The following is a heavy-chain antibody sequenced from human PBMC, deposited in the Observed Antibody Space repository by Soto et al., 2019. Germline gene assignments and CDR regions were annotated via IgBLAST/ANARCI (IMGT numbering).Heavy chain of an antibody. CDR1: GATLSTYG. V-gene: IGHV1-69*01. CDR3: AAGDSSDTGDY. J-gene: IGHJ4*02. CDR2: TIPIIGTT. Sequence: QVQLVQSGAEVKKPGSSVKVSRKASGATLSTYGISWVRQAPGQGLEWMGGTIPIIGTTDYAEKFQGRVKITADESTTTSYMELSSLRPDDTAVYYCAAGDSSDTGDYWGQGTLVTVSS. D-gene: IGHD5-18*01.